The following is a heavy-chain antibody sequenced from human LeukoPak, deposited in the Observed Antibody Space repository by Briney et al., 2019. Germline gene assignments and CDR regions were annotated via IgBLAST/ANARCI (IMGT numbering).Heavy chain of an antibody. V-gene: IGHV3-33*06. CDR2: IWYDGSNK. CDR1: GFTFSSYG. CDR3: AKDGSGENFDY. D-gene: IGHD3-10*01. J-gene: IGHJ4*02. Sequence: GGSLRLSCAASGFTFSSYGMHWVRQAPGKGLEGVAVIWYDGSNKYYADSVKGRFTISRDNSKNTLYLQMNSLRAEDTAVYYCAKDGSGENFDYWGQGTLVTVSS.